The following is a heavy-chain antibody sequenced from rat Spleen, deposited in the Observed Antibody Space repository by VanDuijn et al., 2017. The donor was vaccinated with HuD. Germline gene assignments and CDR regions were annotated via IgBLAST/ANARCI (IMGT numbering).Heavy chain of an antibody. Sequence: QVQLMESGPGLVQPSETLSLTCTVSGFSLTSYHVSWVRQPPGKGLEWMGAIWTGGSTAYNSFFKSRLSISRDTSKSQVFLKMNSLQTEDTATYYCARVGYSSYIRYFDYWGQGVMVTVSS. J-gene: IGHJ2*01. CDR2: IWTGGST. V-gene: IGHV2-15*01. D-gene: IGHD1-2*01. CDR1: GFSLTSYH. CDR3: ARVGYSSYIRYFDY.